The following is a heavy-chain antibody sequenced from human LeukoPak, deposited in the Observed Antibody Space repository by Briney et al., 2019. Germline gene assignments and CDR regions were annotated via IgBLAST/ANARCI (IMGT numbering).Heavy chain of an antibody. CDR3: AKDTDSSGSTGRLDY. CDR1: GFTFNNYG. V-gene: IGHV3-30*18. CDR2: ISYDGSNK. Sequence: GGSLRLSCAASGFTFNNYGMHWVRQAPGKGLEWVAIISYDGSNKYCADSVKGRFTISRDNSKNTLYLQLNSLRPDDTVVYYCAKDTDSSGSTGRLDYWGQGTLVTVSS. J-gene: IGHJ4*02. D-gene: IGHD6-19*01.